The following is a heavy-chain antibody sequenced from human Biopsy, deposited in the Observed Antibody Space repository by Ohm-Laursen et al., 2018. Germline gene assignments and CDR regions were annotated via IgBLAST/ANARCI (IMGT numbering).Heavy chain of an antibody. CDR1: GVTLSGYK. Sequence: SLRLSCAASGVTLSGYKMNWVRQAPGKGLEWVSSISGSSTYIYYADSVKGRFTISRDNAKNSLYLQMNSLRAEDTAIYYCARSGWNFEFDSWGKGTLVGVSS. CDR2: ISGSSTYI. V-gene: IGHV3-21*04. D-gene: IGHD6-19*01. J-gene: IGHJ4*02. CDR3: ARSGWNFEFDS.